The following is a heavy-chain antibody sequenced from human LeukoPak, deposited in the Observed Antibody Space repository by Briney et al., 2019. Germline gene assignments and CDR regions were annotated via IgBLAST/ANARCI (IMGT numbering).Heavy chain of an antibody. D-gene: IGHD3-22*01. CDR1: GYTFTSYA. Sequence: GASVKVSCKASGYTFTSYAISWVRQAPGQGLEWMGRIIPIFGTANYAQKFQGRVTITTDESTSTAYMELSSLRSEDTAVYYCARGTPPYYYDSSGYGLDYWGQGTLVTVSS. CDR2: IIPIFGTA. J-gene: IGHJ4*02. CDR3: ARGTPPYYYDSSGYGLDY. V-gene: IGHV1-69*05.